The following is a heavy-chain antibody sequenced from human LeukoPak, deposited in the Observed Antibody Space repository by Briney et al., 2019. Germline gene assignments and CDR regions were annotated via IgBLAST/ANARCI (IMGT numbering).Heavy chain of an antibody. D-gene: IGHD2-21*01. CDR1: GGSISSGDYY. J-gene: IGHJ5*02. CDR2: IYYSGST. V-gene: IGHV4-30-4*01. CDR3: ARPYCGGECQSKNNWFDP. Sequence: SETLSLTCTVSGGSISSGDYYWSWIRQPPGKGLEWIGYIYYSGSTYYNPSLKSRVTISVDTSKNQFSLKLSSVTAADTAVYYCARPYCGGECQSKNNWFDPWGQGTLVTVSS.